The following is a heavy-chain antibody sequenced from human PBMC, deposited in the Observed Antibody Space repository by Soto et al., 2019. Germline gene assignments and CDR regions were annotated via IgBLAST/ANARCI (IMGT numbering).Heavy chain of an antibody. J-gene: IGHJ5*02. D-gene: IGHD2-15*01. V-gene: IGHV5-10-1*01. CDR2: IDPSDSYT. CDR1: GHSFTSYW. Sequence: GESLKISCKGSGHSFTSYWISWVRQMPGKGLEWMGRIDPSDSYTNYSPSFQGHVTISADKSISTAYLQWSSLKASDTAMYYCARAYCSGGSCYSGNWFDPWGQGTLVTVSS. CDR3: ARAYCSGGSCYSGNWFDP.